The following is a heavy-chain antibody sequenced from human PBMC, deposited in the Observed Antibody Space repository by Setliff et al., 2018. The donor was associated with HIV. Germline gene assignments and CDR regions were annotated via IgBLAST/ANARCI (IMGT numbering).Heavy chain of an antibody. V-gene: IGHV4-59*02. CDR3: ARVIKSALLN. CDR1: GGPVSPFS. J-gene: IGHJ4*02. CDR2: LYISGNT. Sequence: SETLSLTCSVSGGPVSPFSWTWVRQSPGKGLEWIGYLYISGNTDYNPSLRGRVTISRDTSKNEFSLILSSATAADAGVYFCARVIKSALLNWGRGTMVTVSS.